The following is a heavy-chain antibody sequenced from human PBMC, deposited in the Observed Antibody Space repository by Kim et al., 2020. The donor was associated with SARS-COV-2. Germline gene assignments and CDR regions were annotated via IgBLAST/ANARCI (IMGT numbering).Heavy chain of an antibody. Sequence: GGSLRLSCAASGFTFSSYGMHWVRQAPGKGLEWVAVIWYDGSNKYYADSVKGRFTISRDNSKNTLYLQMNSLRAEDTAVYYCARDGSGSYYYYYGMDVWGQGTTVTVSS. D-gene: IGHD3-10*01. J-gene: IGHJ6*02. CDR1: GFTFSSYG. CDR3: ARDGSGSYYYYYGMDV. V-gene: IGHV3-33*01. CDR2: IWYDGSNK.